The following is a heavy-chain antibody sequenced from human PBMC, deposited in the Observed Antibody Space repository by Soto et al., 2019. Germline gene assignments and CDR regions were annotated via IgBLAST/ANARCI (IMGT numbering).Heavy chain of an antibody. J-gene: IGHJ6*01. Sequence: GASVKVSCKASGYTFTSYDMSWVRQAPGQGLEWMGWISAYNGNTNYAQKLQGRVTMTTDTSTSTAYMELRSLRSDDTAVYYCARLSGMATTIYLYYAMAVWGQWTTVPVTS. CDR1: GYTFTSYD. CDR2: ISAYNGNT. CDR3: ARLSGMATTIYLYYAMAV. D-gene: IGHD1-26*01. V-gene: IGHV1-18*04.